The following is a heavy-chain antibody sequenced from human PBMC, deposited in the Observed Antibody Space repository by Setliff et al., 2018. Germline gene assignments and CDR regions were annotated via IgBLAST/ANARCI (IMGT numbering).Heavy chain of an antibody. CDR1: GYTFTSYG. D-gene: IGHD6-13*01. V-gene: IGHV1-18*01. Sequence: ASVKVSCKASGYTFTSYGISWVRQAPGRGLEWMGWISAYNGNTNYAQKLQGRVTMTTDTSTSTAYMELRSLRSDDTAVYYCARVLSPSSSWRGWFDPWGQGTLVTVSS. CDR3: ARVLSPSSSWRGWFDP. CDR2: ISAYNGNT. J-gene: IGHJ5*02.